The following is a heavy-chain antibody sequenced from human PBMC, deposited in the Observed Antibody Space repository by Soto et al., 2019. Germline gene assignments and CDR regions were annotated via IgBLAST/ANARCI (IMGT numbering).Heavy chain of an antibody. CDR1: GGTFSSYA. J-gene: IGHJ6*02. V-gene: IGHV1-69*12. CDR2: IIPIFGTA. Sequence: QVQLVQSGAEVKKPGSSVKVSCKASGGTFSSYAISWVRQAPGRGLEWMGGIIPIFGTANYAQKFQGRVTITADQSTSTADMELSSLRFEDTAVYYCARGGSSQVPYYYYGMDVWGQGATVTVFS. D-gene: IGHD6-13*01. CDR3: ARGGSSQVPYYYYGMDV.